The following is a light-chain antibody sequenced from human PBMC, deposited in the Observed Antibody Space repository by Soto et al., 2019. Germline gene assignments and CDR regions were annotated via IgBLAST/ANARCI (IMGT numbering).Light chain of an antibody. CDR1: SSDIGSHNF. J-gene: IGLJ3*02. CDR2: GVS. Sequence: QSALTQPASVSGSPGQSITISCTGTSSDIGSHNFVSWHQQHPGKAPKFIIYGVSNRPSGVSNRFSGSKSGNTASLTISGLQADDDADYYCSSYTSTYIGVFGGGTKVTVL. CDR3: SSYTSTYIGV. V-gene: IGLV2-14*01.